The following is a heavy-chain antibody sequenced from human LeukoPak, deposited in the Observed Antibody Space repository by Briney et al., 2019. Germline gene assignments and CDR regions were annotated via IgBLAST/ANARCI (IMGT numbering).Heavy chain of an antibody. CDR2: ISSSSSYI. CDR3: ARSAQQLALDY. V-gene: IGHV3-21*01. CDR1: GFTFRRYG. Sequence: GGSLRLSCAASGFTFRRYGMTWVRQAPGKGLEWVSSISSSSSYIYYADSVKGRFTISRDNAKNSLYLQMNSLRAEDTAVYYCARSAQQLALDYWGQGTLVTVSS. J-gene: IGHJ4*02. D-gene: IGHD6-13*01.